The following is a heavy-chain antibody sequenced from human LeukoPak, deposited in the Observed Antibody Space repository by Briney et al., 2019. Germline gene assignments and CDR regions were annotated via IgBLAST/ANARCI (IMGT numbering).Heavy chain of an antibody. J-gene: IGHJ3*01. Sequence: PSETLSLTCTVSGGSISSYYWSWVRQPPGKGLEWIGFVYYTGSTNYSPSLKSRVTISVDTSKNQFSLKLSSVTAADTAVYYCARISSSNWYNERGAFDVWGQGTMVTVSS. CDR3: ARISSSNWYNERGAFDV. V-gene: IGHV4-59*01. CDR1: GGSISSYY. D-gene: IGHD6-13*01. CDR2: VYYTGST.